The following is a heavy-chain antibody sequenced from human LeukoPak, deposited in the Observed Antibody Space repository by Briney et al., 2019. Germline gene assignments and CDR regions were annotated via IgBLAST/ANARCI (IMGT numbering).Heavy chain of an antibody. D-gene: IGHD2-21*02. J-gene: IGHJ5*02. CDR1: GGSISSHY. CDR3: ARETARGYNWFDP. Sequence: SETLSLTCTVSGGSISSHYWSWIRQPPGKGLEWIGYIYYSGSTNYNPSLKSRVTISVDTSKNQFSLKLSSVTAADTAVYYCARETARGYNWFDPGAREPWSPSPQ. CDR2: IYYSGST. V-gene: IGHV4-59*11.